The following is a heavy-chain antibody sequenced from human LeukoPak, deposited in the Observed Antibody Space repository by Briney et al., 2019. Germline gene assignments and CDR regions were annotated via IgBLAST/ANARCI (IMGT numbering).Heavy chain of an antibody. D-gene: IGHD2-8*01. V-gene: IGHV1-18*01. CDR1: GYTFTSYG. CDR3: ARGYCTNGVCYRGDY. J-gene: IGHJ4*02. CDR2: ISAYNGNT. Sequence: ASVKVSCKASGYTFTSYGISWVRQAPGQGREWMGWISAYNGNTNYAQKLPGRVTMTTDTSTSTAYMELRSLRSDDTAVYYCARGYCTNGVCYRGDYWGQGTLVTVSS.